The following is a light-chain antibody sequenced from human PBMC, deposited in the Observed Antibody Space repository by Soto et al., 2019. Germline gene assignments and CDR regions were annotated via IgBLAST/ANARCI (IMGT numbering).Light chain of an antibody. CDR1: QSVSSY. J-gene: IGKJ1*01. V-gene: IGKV3-11*01. Sequence: EVVLTHSAATLSLSPEEIATPSGRASQSVSSYLALYQQKPCQAPRLLIYDASNRATGIPARFSGSGSGTDFTLTISSLVPEDFSVYYCQQRSNWPRTFGQGTKVEL. CDR3: QQRSNWPRT. CDR2: DAS.